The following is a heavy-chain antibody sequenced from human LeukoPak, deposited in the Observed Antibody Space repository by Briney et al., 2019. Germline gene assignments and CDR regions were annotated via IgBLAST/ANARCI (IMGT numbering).Heavy chain of an antibody. J-gene: IGHJ1*01. D-gene: IGHD1-26*01. V-gene: IGHV4-31*03. CDR1: GGSISSGGYY. CDR2: IYYSGST. CDR3: AKKVVVGATSPYSDFQD. Sequence: SETLSLTCTVSGGSISSGGYYWSWIRQHPGKGLEWIGYIYYSGSTYYNPSLKSRVTISVDTSKNQFSLKLSSVTAADTAVYYCAKKVVVGATSPYSDFQDWGQGTLVTVSS.